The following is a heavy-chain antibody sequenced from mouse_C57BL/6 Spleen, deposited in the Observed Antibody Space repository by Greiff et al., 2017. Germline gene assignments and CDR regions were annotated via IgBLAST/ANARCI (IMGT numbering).Heavy chain of an antibody. CDR3: TTRGFAY. CDR1: GFNIKDDY. J-gene: IGHJ3*01. CDR2: IDPENGDT. V-gene: IGHV14-4*01. Sequence: EVKLQQSGAELVRPGASVKLSCTASGFNIKDDYMHWVKQRPEQGLEWIGWIDPENGDTEYASKFQGKATITADTSSNTAYLQLSSLTSEDTAVYYCTTRGFAYWGQGTLVTVSA.